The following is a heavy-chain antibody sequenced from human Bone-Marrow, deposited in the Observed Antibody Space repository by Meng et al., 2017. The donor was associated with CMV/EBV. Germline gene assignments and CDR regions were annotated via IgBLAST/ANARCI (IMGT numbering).Heavy chain of an antibody. Sequence: SETLSLTCTVSGGSVSSGSYYWTWIRQPPGKGLEWIGYIYYSGSTSYNPSLKSRVTISADTSKNQFSLKLSSVTAADTAVYYCAAQYSSGRYYYYYYGMDVWGQGTTVTVSS. CDR1: GGSVSSGSYY. CDR3: AAQYSSGRYYYYYYGMDV. V-gene: IGHV4-61*01. J-gene: IGHJ6*02. CDR2: IYYSGST. D-gene: IGHD6-19*01.